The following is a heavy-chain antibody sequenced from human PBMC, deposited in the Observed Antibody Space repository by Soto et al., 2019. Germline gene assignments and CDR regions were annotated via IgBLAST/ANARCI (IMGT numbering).Heavy chain of an antibody. Sequence: QVQLVESGGGVVQPGRSLRLSCAASGFTFSSYGMHWVRQAPGKGLEWVAVIWYDGSNKYYADSVKGRFTISRDNSKNTLYLQMNSLRAEDTAVYYCARDEWSGYSSGWYLDIWGQGTMVTVSS. J-gene: IGHJ3*02. V-gene: IGHV3-33*01. CDR2: IWYDGSNK. D-gene: IGHD6-19*01. CDR1: GFTFSSYG. CDR3: ARDEWSGYSSGWYLDI.